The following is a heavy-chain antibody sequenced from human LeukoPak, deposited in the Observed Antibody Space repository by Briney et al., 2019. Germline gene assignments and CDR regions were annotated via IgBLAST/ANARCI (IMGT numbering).Heavy chain of an antibody. V-gene: IGHV3-7*03. CDR1: GFTFSSYW. CDR3: AVTQYYYDSSGYPTVHWFDP. J-gene: IGHJ5*02. CDR2: INHNGNVN. Sequence: GGSLRLSCAASGFTFSSYWMNWARQAPGKGLEWVASINHNGNVNYYVDSVKGRFTISRDNAENSLYLQMSNLRAEDTAVYFCAVTQYYYDSSGYPTVHWFDPWGQGTLVTVSS. D-gene: IGHD3-22*01.